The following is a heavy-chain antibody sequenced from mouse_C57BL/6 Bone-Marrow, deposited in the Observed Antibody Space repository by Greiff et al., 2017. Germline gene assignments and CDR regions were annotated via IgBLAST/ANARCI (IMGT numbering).Heavy chain of an antibody. D-gene: IGHD2-3*01. V-gene: IGHV1-7*01. CDR2: INPSSGYT. CDR3: ARSVIYDGYYGCAY. J-gene: IGHJ3*01. CDR1: GYTFTSYW. Sequence: QVQLQQSGAELAKPGASVTLSCKASGYTFTSYWMHWVQQRPGQGLEWIGYINPSSGYTKYNQKFKDKATLTADKSSSSSFTQLSSLTYEDAAVYYCARSVIYDGYYGCAYWGQGTLVTVSA.